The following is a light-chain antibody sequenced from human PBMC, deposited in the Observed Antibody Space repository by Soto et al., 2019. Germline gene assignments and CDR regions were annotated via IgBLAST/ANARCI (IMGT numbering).Light chain of an antibody. V-gene: IGLV2-14*01. J-gene: IGLJ2*01. Sequence: QSALTQPASVSGTPGQSITISCTGSISDIGGYNYVSWYQQHPGEAPKLMIYEVTNRPSGVSDRFSGSKSGNTASLTISGLQVEDEADYYCASYRRTRLVFGGGTKLTVL. CDR2: EVT. CDR1: ISDIGGYNY. CDR3: ASYRRTRLV.